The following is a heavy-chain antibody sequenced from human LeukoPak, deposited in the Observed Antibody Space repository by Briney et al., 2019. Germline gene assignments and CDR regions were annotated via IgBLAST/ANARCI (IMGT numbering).Heavy chain of an antibody. Sequence: GGSLRLSCTASGFTFSGYAMSWVRQAPGKGLEWVSTISGSGGTTYYADSVKGRFTISRDNAKNSLYLQMNSLRAEDTAVYYCARGDWWLLDYWGQGTLVTVSS. V-gene: IGHV3-23*01. J-gene: IGHJ4*02. CDR3: ARGDWWLLDY. CDR2: ISGSGGTT. CDR1: GFTFSGYA. D-gene: IGHD2-8*02.